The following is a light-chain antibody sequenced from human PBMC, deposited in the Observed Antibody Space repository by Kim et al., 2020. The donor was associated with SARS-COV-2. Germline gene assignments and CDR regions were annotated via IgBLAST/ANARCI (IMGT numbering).Light chain of an antibody. Sequence: SVALGQTARITCGGSSIGAKSVHWYQQKPGQAPVLVIYRDRNRPSGIPERFSGSNSGNTATLTISRAQAGDEVDYYCHVWDSNTAVFGGGTRLSVL. CDR3: HVWDSNTAV. V-gene: IGLV3-9*01. J-gene: IGLJ3*02. CDR2: RDR. CDR1: SIGAKS.